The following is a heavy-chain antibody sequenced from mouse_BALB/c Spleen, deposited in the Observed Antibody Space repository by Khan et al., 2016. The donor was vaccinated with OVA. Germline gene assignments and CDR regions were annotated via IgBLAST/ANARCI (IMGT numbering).Heavy chain of an antibody. D-gene: IGHD1-1*01. Sequence: EVQLQESGPGLVKPSQSLSLTCTVTGYSITNNYAWNWIRQFPGNKLEWMGYISYSGSTNYNPSLKSRISITRDTSKNQFFLQLTSVTTEDTATYYCARGNYYGYYFDYWGQGTTLTVSS. CDR1: GYSITNNYA. CDR2: ISYSGST. V-gene: IGHV3-2*02. J-gene: IGHJ2*01. CDR3: ARGNYYGYYFDY.